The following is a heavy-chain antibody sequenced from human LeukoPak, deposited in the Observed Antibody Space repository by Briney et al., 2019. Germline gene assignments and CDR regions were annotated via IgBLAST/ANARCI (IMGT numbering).Heavy chain of an antibody. Sequence: GGSLRLSCAASGFTFSNYAMNWVRQAPGKGPEWVSSISANGEGTYYADSVKGRFTISRDNSENTLSLQMNSLRAEDTAVYFCTKSTLGIGDSWGQGTLVTVSS. V-gene: IGHV3-23*01. D-gene: IGHD7-27*01. CDR1: GFTFSNYA. CDR3: TKSTLGIGDS. CDR2: ISANGEGT. J-gene: IGHJ4*02.